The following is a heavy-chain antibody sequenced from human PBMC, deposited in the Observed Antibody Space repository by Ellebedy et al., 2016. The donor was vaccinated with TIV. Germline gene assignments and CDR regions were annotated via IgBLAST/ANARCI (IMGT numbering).Heavy chain of an antibody. V-gene: IGHV3-30*02. Sequence: GESLKISCAASGFTFSSYGIHWVRPAPGKGLEWVTFIWYDGSDKYYADSVKGRFTISRDNSKNTLYLQMNSLRAEDTAMYYCVKALYSSGGSMDVWGQGTTVTVSS. CDR1: GFTFSSYG. J-gene: IGHJ6*02. CDR2: IWYDGSDK. CDR3: VKALYSSGGSMDV. D-gene: IGHD3-10*01.